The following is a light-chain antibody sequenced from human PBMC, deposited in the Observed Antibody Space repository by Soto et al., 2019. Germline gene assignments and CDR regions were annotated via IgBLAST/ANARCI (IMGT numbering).Light chain of an antibody. CDR2: LNSDGSH. J-gene: IGLJ2*01. V-gene: IGLV4-69*01. CDR3: QTWGTDNVV. Sequence: QPVLTQSPSASASLGASVKLTCTLSSGHSSYAIAWHQQQPEKGPRYLMKLNSDGSHSKGDGIPDRFSGSSSGAERYLTISSLQSEDEADYSCQTWGTDNVVFGGGTKLTVL. CDR1: SGHSSYA.